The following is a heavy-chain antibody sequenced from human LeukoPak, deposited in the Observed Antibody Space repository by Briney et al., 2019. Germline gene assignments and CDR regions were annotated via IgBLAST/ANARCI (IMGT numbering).Heavy chain of an antibody. D-gene: IGHD3-10*01. V-gene: IGHV4-39*01. CDR1: GGSISSSSYY. CDR3: ARTPPTAPNLLWFGERWLDP. Sequence: PSETLSLTCTVSGGSISSSSYYWGWIRQPPGKGLEWIGSIYYSGSTYYNPSLKSRVTISVDTSKNQFSLKLSSVTAADTAVYYCARTPPTAPNLLWFGERWLDPWGQGTLVTVSS. J-gene: IGHJ5*02. CDR2: IYYSGST.